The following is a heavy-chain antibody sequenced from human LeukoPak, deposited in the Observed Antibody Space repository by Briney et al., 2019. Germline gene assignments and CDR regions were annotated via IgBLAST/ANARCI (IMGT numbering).Heavy chain of an antibody. CDR2: IKQDGSDK. CDR3: VSTGSLLDY. J-gene: IGHJ4*02. D-gene: IGHD3-10*01. CDR1: GFTFSNYW. Sequence: GGSLRLSCAVSGFTFSNYWMTWVRQAPGKGLEWVANIKQDGSDKYYVDSVKGRFTISRDNAKNSLYLQMNSLRVEDTAVYYCVSTGSLLDYWGQGALVTVSS. V-gene: IGHV3-7*01.